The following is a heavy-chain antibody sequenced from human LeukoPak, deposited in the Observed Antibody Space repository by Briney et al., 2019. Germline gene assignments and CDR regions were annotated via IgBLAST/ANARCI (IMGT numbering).Heavy chain of an antibody. CDR3: TRVGSSGWHVQSFDY. CDR2: IRSKAYGGTT. D-gene: IGHD6-19*01. CDR1: GFTFSSYS. Sequence: PGGSLRLPCAASGFTFSSYSMNWVRQAPGKGLEWVGFIRSKAYGGTTEYAASVKGRFTISRDDSKSIAYLQMNSLKTEDTAVYYCTRVGSSGWHVQSFDYWGQGTLVTVSS. V-gene: IGHV3-49*04. J-gene: IGHJ4*02.